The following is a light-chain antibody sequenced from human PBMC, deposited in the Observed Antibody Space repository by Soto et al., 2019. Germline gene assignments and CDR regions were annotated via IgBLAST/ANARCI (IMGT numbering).Light chain of an antibody. V-gene: IGLV1-51*01. CDR3: GAWDNSLSAYV. CDR2: DNN. Sequence: QSALTQPPSVSAAPGQRVTISCSGSSSNIGNNFVSWYQQLPGTAPKLLIYDNNKRPSGIPDRFSGSKSGTSATLGIDGLQTGDEADYYCGAWDNSLSAYVFGTGTKLTVL. J-gene: IGLJ1*01. CDR1: SSNIGNNF.